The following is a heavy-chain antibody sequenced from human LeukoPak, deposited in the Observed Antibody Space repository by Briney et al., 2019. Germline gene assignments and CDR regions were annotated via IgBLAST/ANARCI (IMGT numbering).Heavy chain of an antibody. CDR1: GGSISSYY. D-gene: IGHD3-22*01. J-gene: IGHJ5*02. CDR2: IYYSGST. Sequence: SETLSLTCTVSGGSISSYYWSWIRQPPGKGLEWIGYIYYSGSTNYNPSLKSRVTISVDTSKNQFSLKLSSVTAADTAVYYCARVSLYYYDSSGYFTPTWFDPWGQGTLVTVSS. V-gene: IGHV4-59*12. CDR3: ARVSLYYYDSSGYFTPTWFDP.